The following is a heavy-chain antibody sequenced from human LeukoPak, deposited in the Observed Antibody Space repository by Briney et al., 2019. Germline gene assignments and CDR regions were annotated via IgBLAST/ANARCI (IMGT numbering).Heavy chain of an antibody. J-gene: IGHJ4*02. Sequence: PGGSLRLSCAASGFTFSSYGMNWVRQAPGKGLEWVSFISSSSSYIYYADSVKGRFTISRDNAKNSLYLQMNSLRAEDTAVYYCASEGVGYSSSWYAFHYWGQGTLVTVSS. D-gene: IGHD6-13*01. CDR1: GFTFSSYG. V-gene: IGHV3-21*01. CDR3: ASEGVGYSSSWYAFHY. CDR2: ISSSSSYI.